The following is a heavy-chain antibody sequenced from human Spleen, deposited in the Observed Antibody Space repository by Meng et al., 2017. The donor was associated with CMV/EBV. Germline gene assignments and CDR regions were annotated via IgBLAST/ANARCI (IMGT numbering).Heavy chain of an antibody. CDR3: AKDAAFLAGHCDY. V-gene: IGHV3-43*01. CDR2: ISWDGGST. J-gene: IGHJ4*02. D-gene: IGHD2/OR15-2a*01. CDR1: GFTFDDYS. Sequence: ETLSLTCAASGFTFDDYSMHWVRQAPGKGLEWVSVISWDGGSTFYADSVKGRFTISRDNSRNTLYLEMDSLRPEDTAVYYCAKDAAFLAGHCDYWGQGALVTVSS.